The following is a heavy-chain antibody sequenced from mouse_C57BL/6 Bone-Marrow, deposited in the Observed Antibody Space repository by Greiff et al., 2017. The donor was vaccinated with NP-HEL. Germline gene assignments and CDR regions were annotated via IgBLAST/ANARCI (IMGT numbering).Heavy chain of an antibody. Sequence: EVNVVESGGGLVQPGGSLKLSCAASGFTFSDYYMYWVRQTPEKRLEWVAYISNGGGSTYYPDTVKGRFTISRDNAKNTLYLQMSRLKSEDTAMYYCARHGYYGNYGGDFDYWGQGTTLTVSS. CDR2: ISNGGGST. J-gene: IGHJ2*01. CDR3: ARHGYYGNYGGDFDY. CDR1: GFTFSDYY. D-gene: IGHD2-1*01. V-gene: IGHV5-12*01.